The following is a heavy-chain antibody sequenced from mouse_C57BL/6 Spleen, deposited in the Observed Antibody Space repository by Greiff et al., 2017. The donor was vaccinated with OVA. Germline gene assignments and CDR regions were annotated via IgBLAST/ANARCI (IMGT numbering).Heavy chain of an antibody. CDR1: GYAFSSYW. J-gene: IGHJ4*01. CDR3: ARMGLHSFYAMDY. CDR2: IYPGDGDT. D-gene: IGHD4-1*01. V-gene: IGHV1-80*01. Sequence: QVQLQQSGAELVKPGASVKISCKASGYAFSSYWMNWVKQRPGKGLEWIGQIYPGDGDTNYNGKFKGKATLTADKSSSTAYMQLSSLTSEDSAVYFCARMGLHSFYAMDYWGQGTSVTVSS.